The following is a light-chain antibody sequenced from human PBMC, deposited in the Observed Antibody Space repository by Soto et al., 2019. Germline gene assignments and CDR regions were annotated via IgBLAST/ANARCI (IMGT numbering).Light chain of an antibody. V-gene: IGKV3-11*01. J-gene: IGKJ2*01. CDR2: EAS. Sequence: EIVLTQSPATLSLSPGERATLSCRASQRVSVYLGWYQEKPGQPPRLLISEASKRATGIPARFSGSGSGTDFTLTISSLEPEDSAVYFCYRRYSRPHTFGQGTKLE. CDR3: YRRYSRPHT. CDR1: QRVSVY.